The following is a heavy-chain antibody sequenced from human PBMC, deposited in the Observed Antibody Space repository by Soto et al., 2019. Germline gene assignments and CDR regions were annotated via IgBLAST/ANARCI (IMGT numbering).Heavy chain of an antibody. CDR3: TTDLWRIAVVVGSTGYFNP. V-gene: IGHV3-15*01. CDR1: GFTFSYAW. Sequence: GGSLRLSCAASGFTFSYAWMSWVRQSPGKGLDWVGRIKSKSDGGTTEYAAPVRGRFTISRDDSKNTLYLQMNSLKTEDTAVYYCTTDLWRIAVVVGSTGYFNPWGQGTPVTVSS. J-gene: IGHJ5*02. D-gene: IGHD2-15*01. CDR2: IKSKSDGGTT.